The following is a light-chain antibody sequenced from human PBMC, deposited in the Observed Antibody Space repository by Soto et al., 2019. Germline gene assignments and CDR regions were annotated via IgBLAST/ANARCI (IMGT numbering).Light chain of an antibody. CDR3: QQYNNWPRT. CDR2: GAS. CDR1: QSVSSSY. V-gene: IGKV3-15*01. J-gene: IGKJ1*01. Sequence: EIVLTQSPCTLSLSPGARATLSCSASQSVSSSYLAWYQQKPGQAPRLLIYGASTRATGIPARFSGSGSGTEFTLTISSLQSEDFAVYYCQQYNNWPRTFGQGTKVDIK.